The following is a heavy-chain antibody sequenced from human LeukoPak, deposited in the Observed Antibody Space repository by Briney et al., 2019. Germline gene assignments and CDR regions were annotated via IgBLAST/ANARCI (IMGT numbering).Heavy chain of an antibody. CDR1: GFTFSSYW. CDR3: ARVPSYGGNLFDY. J-gene: IGHJ4*02. Sequence: GGSLRLSCAASGFTFSSYWMSWVRQAPGKGLEWVANIKQDGSEKYYVDSVKGRFTISRDNAKNSLYLQMNSLRAEDTAVYYCARVPSYGGNLFDYWGQGTLVTVSS. V-gene: IGHV3-7*01. CDR2: IKQDGSEK. D-gene: IGHD4-23*01.